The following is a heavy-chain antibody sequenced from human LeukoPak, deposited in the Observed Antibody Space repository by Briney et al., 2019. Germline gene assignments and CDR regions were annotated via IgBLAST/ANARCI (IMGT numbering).Heavy chain of an antibody. CDR2: INPNTGAT. V-gene: IGHV1-2*02. Sequence: ASVKVSCKPSGYTFTGYYLHWVQQAPGQGPEWMGWINPNTGATMYSQKFQGRVTMTRDTSVSTGYMELRSLTSDDSAVYYCARDRVGSGWPRPYYFEFWGQGTLVTVSS. D-gene: IGHD6-19*01. J-gene: IGHJ4*02. CDR3: ARDRVGSGWPRPYYFEF. CDR1: GYTFTGYY.